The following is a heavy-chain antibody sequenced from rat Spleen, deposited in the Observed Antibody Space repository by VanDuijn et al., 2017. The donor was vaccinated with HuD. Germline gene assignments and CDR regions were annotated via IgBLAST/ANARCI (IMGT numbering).Heavy chain of an antibody. D-gene: IGHD4-6*01. CDR3: TRGTYFRH. J-gene: IGHJ2*01. CDR1: GFIFSDHY. V-gene: IGHV5-25*01. CDR2: ITNAAGKV. Sequence: EVHLVESGGGLVQPGRSLKLSCAASGFIFSDHYVAWVRQAPTKGLEWVATITNAAGKVHYPDSVKGRFTISRDIAKSTLYLQMNNLRSEDTATYYCTRGTYFRHWGQGVMVTVSS.